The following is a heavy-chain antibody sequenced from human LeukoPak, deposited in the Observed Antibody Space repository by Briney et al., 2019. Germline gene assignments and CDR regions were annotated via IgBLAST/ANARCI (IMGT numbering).Heavy chain of an antibody. V-gene: IGHV3-7*01. D-gene: IGHD6-19*01. CDR1: GFTFSSYE. J-gene: IGHJ4*02. CDR2: IKQDGSEK. Sequence: GGSLRLSCAASGFTFSSYEMNWVRQAPGKGLEWVANIKQDGSEKYYVDSVKGRFTISRDNAKNSLYLQMNSLRAEDTAVYYCARAQQWKRGGLYFDYWGQGTLVTVSS. CDR3: ARAQQWKRGGLYFDY.